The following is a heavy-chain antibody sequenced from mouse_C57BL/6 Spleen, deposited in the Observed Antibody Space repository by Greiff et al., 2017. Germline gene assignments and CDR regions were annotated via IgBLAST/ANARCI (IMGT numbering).Heavy chain of an antibody. Sequence: QVHVKQPGAELVKPGASVKMSCKASGYTFTSYWITWVKQRPGQGLEWIGDIYPGSGSTNYNEKFKSKATLTVDTSSSTAYMQLSSLTSEDSAVYYCARWGIITTVVARAMDYWGQGTSVTVSS. V-gene: IGHV1-55*01. J-gene: IGHJ4*01. D-gene: IGHD1-1*01. CDR3: ARWGIITTVVARAMDY. CDR1: GYTFTSYW. CDR2: IYPGSGST.